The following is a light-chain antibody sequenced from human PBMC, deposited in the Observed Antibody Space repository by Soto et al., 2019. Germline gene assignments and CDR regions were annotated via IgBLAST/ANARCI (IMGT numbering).Light chain of an antibody. Sequence: DAVVTQSPDSLAASLGERATINCKSSQTVLYSSNNKNYLAWYQQKPGQPPKLLIYWASIRESGVPDRFSGSGSGTDFTLTISSLHAEDVAVYYCQQYLHTPRTFGQGTKVEIK. CDR3: QQYLHTPRT. CDR1: QTVLYSSNNKNY. J-gene: IGKJ1*01. CDR2: WAS. V-gene: IGKV4-1*01.